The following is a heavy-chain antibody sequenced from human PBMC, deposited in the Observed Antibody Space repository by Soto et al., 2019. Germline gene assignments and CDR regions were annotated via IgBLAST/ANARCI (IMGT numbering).Heavy chain of an antibody. Sequence: LSLTCAVYGGSFSGYYWSWIRQPPGKGLEWIGEINHSGSTNYNPSLKSRVTISVDTSKNQFSLKLSSVTAADTAVYYCAYDFWSGYYSSLWGQGTLVTVSS. V-gene: IGHV4-34*01. CDR3: AYDFWSGYYSSL. D-gene: IGHD3-3*01. J-gene: IGHJ4*02. CDR1: GGSFSGYY. CDR2: INHSGST.